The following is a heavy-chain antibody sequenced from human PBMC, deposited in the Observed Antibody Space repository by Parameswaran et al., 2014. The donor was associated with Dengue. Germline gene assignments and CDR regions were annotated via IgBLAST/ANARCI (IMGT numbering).Heavy chain of an antibody. CDR3: VRDKVWWDYYGLDV. J-gene: IGHJ6*02. Sequence: GRFSISRDNAKNMLYLQMNSLRPEDTAVYYCVRDKVWWDYYGLDVWGQGTTVTVSS. D-gene: IGHD2-21*01. V-gene: IGHV3-11*05.